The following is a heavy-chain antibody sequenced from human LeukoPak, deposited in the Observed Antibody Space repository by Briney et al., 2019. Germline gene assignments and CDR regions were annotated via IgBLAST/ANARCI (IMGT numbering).Heavy chain of an antibody. CDR3: ARDSYYDSSGYYPYY. D-gene: IGHD3-22*01. CDR1: GFTFSSYA. CDR2: ISDSGGST. J-gene: IGHJ4*02. Sequence: GGSLRLSCAASGFTFSSYAMSWLRQAPGKGLEWVSVISDSGGSTYYADSVKGRFTISRDNAKNSLYLQMNSLRAEDTAVYYCARDSYYDSSGYYPYYWGQGTLVTVSS. V-gene: IGHV3-23*01.